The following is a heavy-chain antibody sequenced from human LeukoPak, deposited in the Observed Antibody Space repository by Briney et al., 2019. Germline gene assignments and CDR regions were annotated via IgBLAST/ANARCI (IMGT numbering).Heavy chain of an antibody. CDR3: ARDRGSKRVAYCGGDCYIGYFDL. J-gene: IGHJ2*01. D-gene: IGHD2-21*02. CDR1: GYTFTSYY. Sequence: ASVKVTCKASGYTFTSYYMHWVRQAPGQGLEWMGIINPSGGSTSYAQKFQGRVTMTRDTSTSTVYMELSSLRSEDTAGYYCARDRGSKRVAYCGGDCYIGYFDLWGRGTLVTVSS. V-gene: IGHV1-46*01. CDR2: INPSGGST.